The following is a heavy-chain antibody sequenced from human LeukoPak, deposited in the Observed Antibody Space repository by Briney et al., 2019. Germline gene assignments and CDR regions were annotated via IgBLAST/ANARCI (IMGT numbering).Heavy chain of an antibody. Sequence: ASVKVSCKASGYAFTSYDINWVRQATGQGLEWMGWMNPNSGNTGYAQKFQGRVTMTRNTSISTAYMELSSLRSEDTAVYYCARGLGIGMTTVTTGDYWGQGTLVTVSS. CDR2: MNPNSGNT. D-gene: IGHD4-17*01. CDR1: GYAFTSYD. J-gene: IGHJ4*02. V-gene: IGHV1-8*01. CDR3: ARGLGIGMTTVTTGDY.